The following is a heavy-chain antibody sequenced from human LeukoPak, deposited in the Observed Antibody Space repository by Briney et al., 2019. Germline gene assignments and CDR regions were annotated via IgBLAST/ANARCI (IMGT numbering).Heavy chain of an antibody. CDR2: MNPNSGNT. J-gene: IGHJ6*03. CDR1: GGTFSSYA. CDR3: ARGSVPAAMIYMDV. V-gene: IGHV1-8*03. Sequence: ASVKVSCKASGGTFSSYAISWVRQAPGQGLEWMGWMNPNSGNTGYAQKFQGRVTITRNTSISTAYMELSSLRSEDTAVYYCARGSVPAAMIYMDVWGKGATVTVSS. D-gene: IGHD2-2*01.